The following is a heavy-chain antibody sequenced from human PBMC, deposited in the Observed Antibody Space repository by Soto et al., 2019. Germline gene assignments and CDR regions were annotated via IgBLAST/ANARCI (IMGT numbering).Heavy chain of an antibody. CDR3: ARGTTYYDILSHNNWFDP. Sequence: GASVKVSCKASGYTFTSYVISWVRHAPGQGLEWMGWISAYNGNTNYAQKLQGRVTMTTDTSTSTAYMELRSLRSDDTAVYYCARGTTYYDILSHNNWFDPWGQGTLVTVSS. V-gene: IGHV1-18*01. CDR2: ISAYNGNT. J-gene: IGHJ5*02. D-gene: IGHD3-9*01. CDR1: GYTFTSYV.